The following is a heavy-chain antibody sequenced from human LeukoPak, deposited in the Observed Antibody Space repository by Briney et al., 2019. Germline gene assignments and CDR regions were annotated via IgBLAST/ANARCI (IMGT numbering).Heavy chain of an antibody. Sequence: GGSLRLSCAASGFTFDDYAMHWVRQAPGKGLEWVSFIYTTGRTHDSDSVKGRFTISRDSSKNTLYLQMNSLRAEDTAVYYCARRAGDYSHPYDYWGQGTLVTVSS. CDR3: ARRAGDYSHPYDY. V-gene: IGHV3-53*01. J-gene: IGHJ4*02. D-gene: IGHD3-22*01. CDR2: IYTTGRT. CDR1: GFTFDDYA.